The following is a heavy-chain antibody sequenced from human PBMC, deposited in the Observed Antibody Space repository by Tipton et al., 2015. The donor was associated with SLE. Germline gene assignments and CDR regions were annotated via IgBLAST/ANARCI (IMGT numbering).Heavy chain of an antibody. D-gene: IGHD6-13*01. J-gene: IGHJ4*02. Sequence: QSGAEVKEPGASVRVSCKTSGYSFADYDITWVRQAPGQRLEWMGWISAYNGNTNYAQNLQGRVSMTTDTSTTTAYMELRNLRSDDTAVYYCATQPPYSGTWYFDYWGQGTLVTVSS. CDR1: GYSFADYD. V-gene: IGHV1-18*01. CDR2: ISAYNGNT. CDR3: ATQPPYSGTWYFDY.